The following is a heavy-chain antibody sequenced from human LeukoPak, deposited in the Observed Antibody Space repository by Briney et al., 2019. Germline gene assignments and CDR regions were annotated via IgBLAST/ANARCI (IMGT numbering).Heavy chain of an antibody. J-gene: IGHJ5*02. Sequence: ASVKVFCKASGYTFTGYYMHWVRQAPGQGLEWMGWINPNSGGTNYAQKFQGRITMTRDTSISTAYMELSRLRSDDTAVYYCASLLQRGYSGYDRNWFDPWGQGTLVTVSS. CDR1: GYTFTGYY. D-gene: IGHD5-12*01. CDR3: ASLLQRGYSGYDRNWFDP. CDR2: INPNSGGT. V-gene: IGHV1-2*02.